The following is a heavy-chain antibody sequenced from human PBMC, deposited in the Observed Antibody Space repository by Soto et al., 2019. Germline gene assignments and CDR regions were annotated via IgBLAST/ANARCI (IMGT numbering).Heavy chain of an antibody. CDR3: ARGRIAAAGSVGMDV. D-gene: IGHD6-13*01. CDR1: GGSFSGYY. V-gene: IGHV4-34*01. CDR2: INHSGST. J-gene: IGHJ6*02. Sequence: SETLSLTCAVYGGSFSGYYWSWIRQPPGKGLEWIGEINHSGSTNYNPSLKSRVTISVDTSKNQFSLKLSSVTAADTAVYYCARGRIAAAGSVGMDVWGQGTPVTVSS.